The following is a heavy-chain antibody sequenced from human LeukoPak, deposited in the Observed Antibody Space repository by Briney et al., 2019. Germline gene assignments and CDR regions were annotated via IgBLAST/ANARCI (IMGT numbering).Heavy chain of an antibody. Sequence: PGRSLRLSCAASGFTFDDYAMHWVRQAPGKGLEWVSGISWNSGSIGYADSVKGRFTISRDNAKNSLYLQMNSLRVEDTALYYCARDRGADYLYFQHWGQGTLVTVSS. J-gene: IGHJ1*01. V-gene: IGHV3-9*01. CDR1: GFTFDDYA. CDR2: ISWNSGSI. CDR3: ARDRGADYLYFQH. D-gene: IGHD4/OR15-4a*01.